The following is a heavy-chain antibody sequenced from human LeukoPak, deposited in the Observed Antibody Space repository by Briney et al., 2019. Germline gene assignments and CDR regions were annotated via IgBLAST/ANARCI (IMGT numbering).Heavy chain of an antibody. D-gene: IGHD2-2*01. CDR1: GFTFSSYA. Sequence: GGSLRLSCAASGFTFSSYAMTRVRQAPGKGLEWVSGISGSGGTTYYADSVKGRFTISRDNSNNTLYLQMNSLRAEDTAVYYCAKDRWDSVIVPALGDLGYWGQGTLVTVSS. CDR2: ISGSGGTT. J-gene: IGHJ4*02. V-gene: IGHV3-23*01. CDR3: AKDRWDSVIVPALGDLGY.